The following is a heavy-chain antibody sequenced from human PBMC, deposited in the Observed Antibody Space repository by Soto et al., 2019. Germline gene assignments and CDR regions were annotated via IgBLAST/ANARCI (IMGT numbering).Heavy chain of an antibody. J-gene: IGHJ2*01. CDR3: AGGAGYFDL. V-gene: IGHV4-4*02. Sequence: QVQLQESGPGLVKPSGTLSLTCAVSGGSISSSNWWSWVRQPPGKGLEWIGETYHSGSTNYNPSLMSRVTISVDKSKNQFSLKLSSVTAADTAVYYCAGGAGYFDLWGRGTLVTVSS. CDR1: GGSISSSNW. CDR2: TYHSGST. D-gene: IGHD3-16*01.